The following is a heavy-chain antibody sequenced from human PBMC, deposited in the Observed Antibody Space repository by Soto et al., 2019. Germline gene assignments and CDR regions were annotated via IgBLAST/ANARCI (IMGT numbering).Heavy chain of an antibody. Sequence: LRLSCAASGFTFSSYAMSWVRQAPGKGLEWVSAISGSGGSTYYADSVKGRFTISRDNSKNTLYLQMNSLRAEDTAVYYCANETTVGIAAAGGYWGQGTLVTVSS. D-gene: IGHD6-13*01. V-gene: IGHV3-23*01. CDR1: GFTFSSYA. J-gene: IGHJ4*02. CDR3: ANETTVGIAAAGGY. CDR2: ISGSGGST.